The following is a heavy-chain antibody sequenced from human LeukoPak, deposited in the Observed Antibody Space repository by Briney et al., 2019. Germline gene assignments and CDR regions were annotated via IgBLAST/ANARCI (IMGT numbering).Heavy chain of an antibody. V-gene: IGHV3-30*18. CDR2: ISYDGSNK. CDR3: AKTRIYCSGGSCYSVGLDY. D-gene: IGHD2-15*01. Sequence: GGSLRLSCAASGFTFSSYGMHWVRQAPGKGLEWVAVISYDGSNKYYADSVKGRFTISRDNSKNTLYLQMNSLRAEDTAVYYCAKTRIYCSGGSCYSVGLDYWGQGTLVTVSS. CDR1: GFTFSSYG. J-gene: IGHJ4*02.